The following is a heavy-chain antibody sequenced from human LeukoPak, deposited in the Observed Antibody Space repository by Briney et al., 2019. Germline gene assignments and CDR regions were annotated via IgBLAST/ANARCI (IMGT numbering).Heavy chain of an antibody. V-gene: IGHV3-48*03. J-gene: IGHJ4*02. CDR2: ISSSGSTI. D-gene: IGHD4-23*01. CDR1: GFTFSSYE. Sequence: GGSLRLSRAASGFTFSSYEMNWVRQAPGKGLEWVSYISSSGSTIYYADSVKGRFTISRDNSKNTLYLQMNSLRAEDTAVYYCARDRFGYGGNSGLWGQRTLVTVSS. CDR3: ARDRFGYGGNSGL.